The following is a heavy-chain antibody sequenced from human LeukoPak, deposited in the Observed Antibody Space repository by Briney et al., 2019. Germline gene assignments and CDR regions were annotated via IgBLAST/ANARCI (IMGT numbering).Heavy chain of an antibody. CDR2: ISGSGGST. D-gene: IGHD3-10*01. Sequence: GGSLRLSCGAPGFTFSSYAMSRVRQAPGKGLEWVSAISGSGGSTYYADSVKGRFTISRDNAKNTLYLQMNSLRAEDTAVYYCAKDSVRGVIRGPFDYWGQGTLVTVSS. CDR1: GFTFSSYA. CDR3: AKDSVRGVIRGPFDY. V-gene: IGHV3-23*01. J-gene: IGHJ4*02.